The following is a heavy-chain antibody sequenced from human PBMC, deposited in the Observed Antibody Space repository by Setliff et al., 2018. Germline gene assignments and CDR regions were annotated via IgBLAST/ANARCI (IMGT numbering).Heavy chain of an antibody. J-gene: IGHJ3*02. Sequence: GASVKVSCKASGGTFSSYAISWVRQAPGQGLEWMGGIIPILGIANCAQKFQGRVTITADKSTSTAYMELSSLRSEDTAVYYCARVYYGSGSYLGAFDIWGQGTMVTVSS. CDR2: IIPILGIA. D-gene: IGHD3-10*01. CDR1: GGTFSSYA. CDR3: ARVYYGSGSYLGAFDI. V-gene: IGHV1-69*10.